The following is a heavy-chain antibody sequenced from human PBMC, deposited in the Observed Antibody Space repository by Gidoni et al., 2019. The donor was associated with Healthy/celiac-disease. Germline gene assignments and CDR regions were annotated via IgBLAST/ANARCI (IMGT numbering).Heavy chain of an antibody. Sequence: QVQLVESGGGVVQPGRSLRLACAAAGFTFSSYAMHWVRQAPGKVLEWVAVKSYDGSNKYYADSVKGRFTISRDNSKNTLYLQMNSLRAEDTAVYYCARGRPNPDYWGQGTLVTVSS. V-gene: IGHV3-30-3*01. CDR1: GFTFSSYA. CDR2: KSYDGSNK. CDR3: ARGRPNPDY. J-gene: IGHJ4*02.